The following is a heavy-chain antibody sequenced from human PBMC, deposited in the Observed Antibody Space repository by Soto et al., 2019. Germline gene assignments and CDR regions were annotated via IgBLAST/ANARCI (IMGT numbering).Heavy chain of an antibody. D-gene: IGHD1-26*01. Sequence: EVQLVESGGGLVQPGGSLRLSCAVSGFTFSSYWMHSVRQAPGKGLVWVSRIKTDGSSTSYADSVKGRFTISRDNAKNTLYLQLNSLRAEDTAVYYCARVGSGSYWFDYWGQGTLVTVSS. V-gene: IGHV3-74*01. J-gene: IGHJ4*02. CDR3: ARVGSGSYWFDY. CDR1: GFTFSSYW. CDR2: IKTDGSST.